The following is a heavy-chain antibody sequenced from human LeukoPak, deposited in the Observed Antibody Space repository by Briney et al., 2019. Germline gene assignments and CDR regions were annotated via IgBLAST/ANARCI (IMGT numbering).Heavy chain of an antibody. CDR3: AKEGTITMIVVVTTSFDY. J-gene: IGHJ4*02. D-gene: IGHD3-22*01. CDR1: GFTFSSYG. V-gene: IGHV3-30*02. CDR2: IRYDGSNK. Sequence: PGGSPRLSCAASGFTFSSYGMQWVRQAPGKGLEWVAFIRYDGSNKYYADSVKGRFTISRDNSKNTLYLQMNSLRAEDTAVYYCAKEGTITMIVVVTTSFDYWGQGTLVTVSS.